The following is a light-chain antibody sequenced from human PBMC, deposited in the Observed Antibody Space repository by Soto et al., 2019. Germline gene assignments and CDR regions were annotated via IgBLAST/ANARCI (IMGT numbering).Light chain of an antibody. Sequence: DIVMTQSPDSLAVSLGERATINCKSSQSVLYSSNNMNYLAWYQQKPGQPPKLLIYWASTRESGVPDRFSGSGSGTDFTLTISSLQAEDVAVYYCQQYYSTPSYTFGQGTKLEIK. CDR3: QQYYSTPSYT. CDR1: QSVLYSSNNMNY. J-gene: IGKJ2*01. CDR2: WAS. V-gene: IGKV4-1*01.